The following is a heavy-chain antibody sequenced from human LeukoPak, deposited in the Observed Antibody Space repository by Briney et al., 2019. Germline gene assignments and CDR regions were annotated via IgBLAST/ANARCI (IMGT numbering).Heavy chain of an antibody. CDR1: GGSISSGDYY. CDR2: IYYSGST. J-gene: IGHJ4*02. CDR3: AREYYDILTGYYLPDY. D-gene: IGHD3-9*01. Sequence: SETLSLTCTVFGGSISSGDYYWSWIRQPPGEGLEWIGYIYYSGSTYYNPSLKSRVTISVDTSKNQFSLKLSSVTAADTAVYYCAREYYDILTGYYLPDYWGQGTLVTVSS. V-gene: IGHV4-30-4*01.